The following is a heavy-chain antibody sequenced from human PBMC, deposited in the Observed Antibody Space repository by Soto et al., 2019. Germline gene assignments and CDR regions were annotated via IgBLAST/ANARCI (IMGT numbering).Heavy chain of an antibody. D-gene: IGHD4-17*01. CDR2: IFWDDDK. CDR3: ALLNDGDYTF. V-gene: IGHV2-5*02. CDR1: GFSVTSDGVG. Sequence: QITFKESGPTLVKPKQTLALTCTFSGFSVTSDGVGVGWIRQPPGKALEWLAVIFWDDDKRYSPSLESRLSIARDTSKDQVFLTMTNMESVDTATYHCALLNDGDYTFWGQGTRVTVSS. J-gene: IGHJ4*02.